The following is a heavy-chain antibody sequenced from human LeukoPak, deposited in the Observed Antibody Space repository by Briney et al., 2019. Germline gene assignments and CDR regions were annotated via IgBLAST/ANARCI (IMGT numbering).Heavy chain of an antibody. Sequence: GGSLRPSCTASGFTFSSYWMHWVRQAPGKGLVWVSRINSDGSSTSYADSVKGRFTISRDNAKNTLYLQMNSLRAEDTAVYYCASSARSGYYYEGYWGQGALVTVSS. D-gene: IGHD3-22*01. CDR3: ASSARSGYYYEGY. CDR1: GFTFSSYW. V-gene: IGHV3-74*01. CDR2: INSDGSST. J-gene: IGHJ4*02.